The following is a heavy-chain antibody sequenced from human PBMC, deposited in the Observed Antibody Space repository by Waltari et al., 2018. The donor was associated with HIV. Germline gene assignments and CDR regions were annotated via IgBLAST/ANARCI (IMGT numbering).Heavy chain of an antibody. CDR3: AKVPVLPTGREDY. V-gene: IGHV3-23*04. CDR1: GLTFSMYV. Sequence: EVQLVESGGGLVQPGESLSLSCPATGLTFSMYVMTWVRQAPGKGLQWVAGISGNGGSRYYTDSVKGRFTISRDNSKKTLYLQMDSLRAEDTAVYYCAKVPVLPTGREDYWGQGTLVTVSS. CDR2: ISGNGGSR. J-gene: IGHJ4*02. D-gene: IGHD2-2*01.